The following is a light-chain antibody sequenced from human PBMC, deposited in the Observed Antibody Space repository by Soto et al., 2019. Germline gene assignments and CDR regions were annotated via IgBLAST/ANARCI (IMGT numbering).Light chain of an antibody. V-gene: IGKV3-20*01. CDR1: QSVSSNY. CDR2: CAS. Sequence: EIVLTQSPGTLSLSPGERATLSCRASQSVSSNYLAWYQQKPGQAPRLLIYCASSRATGIPGRFSGSGSGTAFTLTISGLEPEDFAVYYWQQYGSSLFTFGPGTKVDIK. CDR3: QQYGSSLFT. J-gene: IGKJ3*01.